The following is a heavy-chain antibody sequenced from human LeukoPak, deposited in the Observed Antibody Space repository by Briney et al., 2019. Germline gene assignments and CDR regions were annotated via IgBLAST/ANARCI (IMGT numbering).Heavy chain of an antibody. V-gene: IGHV4-30-2*01. CDR3: ARGPSYYDSSGYSHNWFDP. CDR1: GGSISSGGYS. Sequence: PSQTLSLTCAVSGGSISSGGYSWGWIRQPPGTGLEWIGYIYHSGSTYYNPSLKSRVTISVDRSKNQFSLKLSSVTAADTAVYYCARGPSYYDSSGYSHNWFDPWGQGTLVTVSS. CDR2: IYHSGST. D-gene: IGHD3-22*01. J-gene: IGHJ5*02.